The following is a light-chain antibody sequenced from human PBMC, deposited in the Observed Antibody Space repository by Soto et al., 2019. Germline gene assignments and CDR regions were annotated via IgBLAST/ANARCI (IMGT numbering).Light chain of an antibody. J-gene: IGKJ1*01. CDR3: QVRDVWPS. V-gene: IGKV3-11*01. CDR1: QSVSTS. CDR2: GAS. Sequence: IVLTQSPVTLALSPGESAVLSCRASQSVSTSLAWYQHKPGQAPRLFIYGASKRAPGIPARITGSGSGTDFTLTISSLEPEDIAVYYCQVRDVWPSFGQGTKVEIK.